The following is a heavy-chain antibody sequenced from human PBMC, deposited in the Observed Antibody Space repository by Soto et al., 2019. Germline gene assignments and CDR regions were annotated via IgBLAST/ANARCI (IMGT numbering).Heavy chain of an antibody. CDR3: ARALTGYGMDV. Sequence: QVQLVQSGVEVREPGASVKVSCKAVRYIFTNYGVSWVRQAPGQGLEWMGWITTYNGNTEYAQKFQGGVTMTTDASTSTAYMELGRLISDDTAIYYCARALTGYGMDVWGQGTTVTFS. CDR1: RYIFTNYG. V-gene: IGHV1-18*01. J-gene: IGHJ6*02. CDR2: ITTYNGNT.